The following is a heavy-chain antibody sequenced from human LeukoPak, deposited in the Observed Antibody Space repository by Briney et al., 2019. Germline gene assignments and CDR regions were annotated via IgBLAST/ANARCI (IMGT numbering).Heavy chain of an antibody. J-gene: IGHJ4*02. V-gene: IGHV3-23*01. CDR2: ISGSGGST. CDR3: AKEFNRGLPDY. Sequence: GGSLRLSCAASGFTVSSNYMNWVRQAPGKGLEWVSAISGSGGSTYYADSVKGRFTISRDNSKNTLYLQMSSLRAEDTAVYYCAKEFNRGLPDYWGQGTLVTVPS. D-gene: IGHD2-21*01. CDR1: GFTVSSNY.